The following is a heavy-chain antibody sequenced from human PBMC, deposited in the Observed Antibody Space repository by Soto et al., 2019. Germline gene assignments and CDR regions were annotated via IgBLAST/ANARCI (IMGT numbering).Heavy chain of an antibody. J-gene: IGHJ4*02. V-gene: IGHV4-34*01. CDR3: ASRRGSSWYIRDY. Sequence: SETLSLTCAVYGGSFSGYYWSWIRQPPGKGLEWIGEINHSGSTNYNPSLKSRVTISVDTSKNQFSLKLSSVTAADTAVYYCASRRGSSWYIRDYWGQGTLVTVSS. D-gene: IGHD6-13*01. CDR2: INHSGST. CDR1: GGSFSGYY.